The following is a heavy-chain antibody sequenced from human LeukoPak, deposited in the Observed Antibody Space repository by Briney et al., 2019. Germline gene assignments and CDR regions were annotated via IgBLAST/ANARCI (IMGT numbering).Heavy chain of an antibody. Sequence: PGGSLRLSCAASGFTFSSYSMNWVRQAPGKGLEWVSSISSSSSYIYYADFVKGRFTISRDISKNTLFLQMNSLRAEDTAVYYCAKDGYTEWLGLYYFDYWGQGTLVTVSS. V-gene: IGHV3-21*04. CDR3: AKDGYTEWLGLYYFDY. CDR2: ISSSSSYI. D-gene: IGHD6-19*01. CDR1: GFTFSSYS. J-gene: IGHJ4*02.